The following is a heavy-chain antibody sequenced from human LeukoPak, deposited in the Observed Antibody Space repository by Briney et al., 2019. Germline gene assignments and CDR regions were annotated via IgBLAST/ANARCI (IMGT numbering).Heavy chain of an antibody. D-gene: IGHD2-15*01. CDR2: ISSSSSYI. V-gene: IGHV3-21*01. J-gene: IGHJ4*02. CDR3: ARDLLGYCSGGSCF. Sequence: GGSLRLSCAASGFTFSSDSMNWVRQAPGKGLEWVSSISSSSSYIYYADSVKGRFTISRDNAKNSLYLQMNSLRAEDTAVYYCARDLLGYCSGGSCFWGQGTLVTVSS. CDR1: GFTFSSDS.